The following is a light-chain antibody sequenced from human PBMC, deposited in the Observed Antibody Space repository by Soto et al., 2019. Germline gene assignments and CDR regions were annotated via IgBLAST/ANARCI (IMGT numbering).Light chain of an antibody. CDR3: QQLNSYPWT. CDR1: QGISSY. Sequence: IQLTQSPSSLSASVGDRVTITCRASQGISSYLAWYQQKPGKAPKLLIYAASTLYSGGPSRFSGSGSGTDFPLTISSLQPEDFATYYCQQLNSYPWTFGQGTKVEI. V-gene: IGKV1-9*01. CDR2: AAS. J-gene: IGKJ1*01.